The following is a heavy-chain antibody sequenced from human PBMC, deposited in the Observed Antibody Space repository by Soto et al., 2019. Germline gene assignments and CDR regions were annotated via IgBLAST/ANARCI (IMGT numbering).Heavy chain of an antibody. CDR3: TTDSSGSFGMDV. J-gene: IGHJ6*02. D-gene: IGHD3-10*01. V-gene: IGHV3-15*01. CDR1: GFTFSNAW. Sequence: GGSLRLSCAASGFTFSNAWMSWVRQAPGKGLEWVGRIKSKTDGGTTDYAAPVKGRFTISRDDSKNTLYLQINSLKTEDTAVYYCTTDSSGSFGMDVWGQGTTVTVSS. CDR2: IKSKTDGGTT.